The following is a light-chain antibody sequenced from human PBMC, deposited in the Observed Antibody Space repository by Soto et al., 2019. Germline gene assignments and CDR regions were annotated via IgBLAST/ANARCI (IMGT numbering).Light chain of an antibody. CDR1: SSNIGAPYD. CDR3: QSYDISLNNYV. V-gene: IGLV1-40*01. CDR2: GGN. Sequence: QSVLTQQPSVSGAPGQGVTISCAGSSSNIGAPYDVHWYQHLPGTAPKLLLYGGNNRPSGVPDRFSGSRSGTSASLAITGLQAEDEADYYCQSYDISLNNYVFGHGTKVTV. J-gene: IGLJ1*01.